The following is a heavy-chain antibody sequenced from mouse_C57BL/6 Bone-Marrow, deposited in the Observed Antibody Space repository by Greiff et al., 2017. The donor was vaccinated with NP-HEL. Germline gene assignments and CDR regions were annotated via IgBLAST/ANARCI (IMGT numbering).Heavy chain of an antibody. CDR2: ISSGGSYT. J-gene: IGHJ4*01. Sequence: EVMLVESGGDLVKPGGSLKLSCAASGFTFSSYGMSWVRQTPDKRLEWVATISSGGSYTYYPDSVKGRFTISRDNAKNTLYQQMSSLKSEDTAMYYCARHLRAMDYWGQGTSVTVSS. CDR3: ARHLRAMDY. CDR1: GFTFSSYG. V-gene: IGHV5-6*01.